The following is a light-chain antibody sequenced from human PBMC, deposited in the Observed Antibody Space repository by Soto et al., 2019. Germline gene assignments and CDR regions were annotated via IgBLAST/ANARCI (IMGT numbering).Light chain of an antibody. CDR2: GAS. J-gene: IGKJ1*01. CDR1: QGVSRK. CDR3: QQYNNWPPTWT. V-gene: IGKV3-15*01. Sequence: DIVMTQSPATLSVAPGERVTFSCRASQGVSRKLAWYQHKPGQAPRLLISGASTGATGIPARFSGSGSGTEFTLTISSLQYEDFAVYYCQQYNNWPPTWTFGQGTK.